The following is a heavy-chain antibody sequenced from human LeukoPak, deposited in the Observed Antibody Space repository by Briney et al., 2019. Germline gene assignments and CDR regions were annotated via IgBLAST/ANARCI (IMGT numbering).Heavy chain of an antibody. D-gene: IGHD5-18*01. V-gene: IGHV3-74*01. CDR3: ARDLSGVTGYTYGRGIDY. Sequence: PGGSLRLSCGASGFTFGTYWMHWVRQAPGKGLVWVSGINSDGGTTTYAASVKGRFTISRDNAKNSLYLQMNSLRAEDTALYYCARDLSGVTGYTYGRGIDYWGQGTLVTVSS. CDR2: INSDGGTT. J-gene: IGHJ4*02. CDR1: GFTFGTYW.